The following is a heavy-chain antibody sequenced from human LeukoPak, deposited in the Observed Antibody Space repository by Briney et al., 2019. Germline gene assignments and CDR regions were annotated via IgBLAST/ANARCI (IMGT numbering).Heavy chain of an antibody. CDR1: GFAFSSHA. J-gene: IGHJ4*02. D-gene: IGHD2-2*01. CDR3: AKDRIGFYQPYDY. CDR2: ISGGGETT. Sequence: PGGSLRLSCAASGFAFSSHAMSWVRQAPGKGLEWVSAISGGGETTWYADSVKGRFIMSRDNSRNMLHLQMNSLRAGDTAVYYCAKDRIGFYQPYDYWGQGTLVTVSS. V-gene: IGHV3-23*01.